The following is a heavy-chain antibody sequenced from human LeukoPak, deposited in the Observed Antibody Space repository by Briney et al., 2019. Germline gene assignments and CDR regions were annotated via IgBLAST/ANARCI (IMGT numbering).Heavy chain of an antibody. CDR2: IYYSGST. J-gene: IGHJ4*01. CDR3: ARILTAAAGTDYFDY. V-gene: IGHV4-61*01. D-gene: IGHD6-13*01. Sequence: SETLSLTCTVSGYSISSGYYWGWIRQPPGKGLEWIGYIYYSGSTNYNPSLKSRVTISVDTSKNQFSLKLSSVTAADTAVYYCARILTAAAGTDYFDYWGHGTLVTVSS. CDR1: GYSISSGYY.